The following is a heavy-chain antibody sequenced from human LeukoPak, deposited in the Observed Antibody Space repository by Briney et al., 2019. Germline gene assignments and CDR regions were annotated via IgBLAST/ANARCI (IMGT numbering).Heavy chain of an antibody. CDR3: APTDQSGYSFGSDFDY. Sequence: ASETLSLTCTVSSYSINSGYYWGWIRQPPGKGLEWIGNIYRSGSTYYNPSLESRVTISIDMSKNQFSLRLRSVTASDTAVYYCAPTDQSGYSFGSDFDYWGQGTLVTVSS. CDR1: SYSINSGYY. J-gene: IGHJ4*02. V-gene: IGHV4-38-2*02. D-gene: IGHD5-18*01. CDR2: IYRSGST.